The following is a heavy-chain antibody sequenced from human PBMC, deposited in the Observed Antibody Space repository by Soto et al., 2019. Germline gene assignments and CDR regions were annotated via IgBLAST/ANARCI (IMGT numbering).Heavy chain of an antibody. Sequence: QVQLVQSGAEVKKPGSSVKVSCKASGGTFSSYTISWVRQAPGQGLEWMGRIIPILGIANYAQKFQGRVTITADKSTSTAYMELSSLRSEDTAVYYCARGSERITMVRGVSSGVPLFDYWGQGTLGTGSS. V-gene: IGHV1-69*02. CDR1: GGTFSSYT. CDR2: IIPILGIA. CDR3: ARGSERITMVRGVSSGVPLFDY. D-gene: IGHD3-10*01. J-gene: IGHJ4*02.